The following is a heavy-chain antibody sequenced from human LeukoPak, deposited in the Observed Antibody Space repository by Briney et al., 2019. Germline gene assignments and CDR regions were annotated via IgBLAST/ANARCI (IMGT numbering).Heavy chain of an antibody. CDR3: ARGLGFSSSWPIGVNYYYMDV. CDR1: GGTFSSYA. V-gene: IGHV1-69*06. Sequence: ASVKVSCKASGGTFSSYAISWVRQAPGQGLEWMGGIIPIFGTANYAQKFQGRVTITADKSTSTAYMELSSLRSEDTAVYYCARGLGFSSSWPIGVNYYYMDVWGKGTTVTVSS. D-gene: IGHD6-13*01. CDR2: IIPIFGTA. J-gene: IGHJ6*03.